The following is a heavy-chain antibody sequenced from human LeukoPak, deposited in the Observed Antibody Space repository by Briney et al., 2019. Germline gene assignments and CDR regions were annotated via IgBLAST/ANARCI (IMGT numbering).Heavy chain of an antibody. D-gene: IGHD5-18*01. J-gene: IGHJ4*02. CDR2: TRYDGNYV. CDR1: GLNFSTYG. CDR3: AKVLWTGGGYSYGLDY. Sequence: LSGGSLRLPCEASGLNFSTYGMHWVRQAPGKGLEWVGFTRYDGNYVKYADSVKGRFTISRDNSKKTLYLQMNSLRPADTAVYFCAKVLWTGGGYSYGLDYWGQGTLVTVSS. V-gene: IGHV3-30*02.